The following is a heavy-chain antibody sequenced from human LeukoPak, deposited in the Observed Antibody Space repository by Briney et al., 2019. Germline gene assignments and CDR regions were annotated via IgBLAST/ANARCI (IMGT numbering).Heavy chain of an antibody. J-gene: IGHJ4*02. Sequence: PGGSLRLSCAASGFTFSSYAMNWVRQAPGKGLEWVSSISSSSSYIYYADSVKGRFTISRDNAKNSLYLRMNSLRAEDTAVYYCARRGSSAAADYFDYWGQGTLVTVSS. CDR2: ISSSSSYI. D-gene: IGHD6-13*01. CDR3: ARRGSSAAADYFDY. V-gene: IGHV3-21*01. CDR1: GFTFSSYA.